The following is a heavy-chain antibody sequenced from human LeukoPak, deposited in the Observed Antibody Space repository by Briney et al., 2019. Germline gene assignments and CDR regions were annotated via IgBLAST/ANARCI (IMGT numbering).Heavy chain of an antibody. CDR1: GFTFSSYW. D-gene: IGHD3-3*01. Sequence: GGSLRLSCAASGFTFSSYWMSWVRQAPGKGLEWVANIKQDGSEKYYVDSVKGRFTISRDNAKNSLYLQMNSLRAEDTAVYYCARDMPHYRRYDFWSGSAGNYYYYYGMDVWGQGTTVTVSS. V-gene: IGHV3-7*01. J-gene: IGHJ6*02. CDR2: IKQDGSEK. CDR3: ARDMPHYRRYDFWSGSAGNYYYYYGMDV.